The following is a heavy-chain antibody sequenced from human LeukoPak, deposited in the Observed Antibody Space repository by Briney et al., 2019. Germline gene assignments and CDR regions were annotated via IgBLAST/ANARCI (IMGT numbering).Heavy chain of an antibody. V-gene: IGHV1-46*01. CDR1: GNPLTTSY. Sequence: APVKVSGKAFGNPLTTSYFPWVRQPPGQGLEGRGIINPSGGSTSYAQKFQGRVTMTRDTSTSTVYMELSSLRSEDTAVYYCASRGYSYGYYFDYWGQGTLVTVSS. CDR2: INPSGGST. D-gene: IGHD5-18*01. J-gene: IGHJ4*02. CDR3: ASRGYSYGYYFDY.